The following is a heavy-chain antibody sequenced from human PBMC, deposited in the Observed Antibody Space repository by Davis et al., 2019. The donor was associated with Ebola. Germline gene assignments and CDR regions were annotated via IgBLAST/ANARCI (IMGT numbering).Heavy chain of an antibody. V-gene: IGHV3-48*02. CDR2: ISSSSSTI. D-gene: IGHD6-19*01. Sequence: GESLKISCADSVITFSSYAMTWVRQAPGKGLEWVSYISSSSSTIYYADSVKGRFTISRDNAKNSLYLQMNSLRDEDTAVYYCARKSSGWSFYFDYWGQGTLVTVSS. CDR3: ARKSSGWSFYFDY. J-gene: IGHJ4*02. CDR1: VITFSSYA.